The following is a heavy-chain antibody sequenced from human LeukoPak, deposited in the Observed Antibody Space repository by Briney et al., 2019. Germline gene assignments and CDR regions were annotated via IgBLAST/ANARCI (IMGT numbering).Heavy chain of an antibody. J-gene: IGHJ4*02. D-gene: IGHD6-19*01. Sequence: GGSLRLSCAASGFTFSSYWTSWVRQAPGKGLEWVANIKQDGSEKYYVDSVKGRFTISRDNAKNSLYLQMNSLRVEDTALYYCATDTGGRSGWYFDCWGQGTLVTVSS. V-gene: IGHV3-7*03. CDR3: ATDTGGRSGWYFDC. CDR2: IKQDGSEK. CDR1: GFTFSSYW.